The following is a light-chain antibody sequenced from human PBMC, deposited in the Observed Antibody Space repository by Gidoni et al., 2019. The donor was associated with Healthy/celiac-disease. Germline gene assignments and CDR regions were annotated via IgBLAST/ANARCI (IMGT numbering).Light chain of an antibody. CDR3: QQYGSSPPKVT. CDR1: QRVSSSY. Sequence: ELVLTQSTGTLSLSPGERATLSCRASQRVSSSYLAWYQQKPGQAPRLLIYVASSRATGIPDRFSGSGSGTDFTLTISRLEPEDFAVYYCQQYGSSPPKVTFGGGTKVEIK. CDR2: VAS. J-gene: IGKJ4*01. V-gene: IGKV3-20*01.